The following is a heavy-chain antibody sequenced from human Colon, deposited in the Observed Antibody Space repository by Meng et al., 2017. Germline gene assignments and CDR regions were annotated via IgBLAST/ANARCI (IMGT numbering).Heavy chain of an antibody. D-gene: IGHD5-12*01. CDR3: ARDSGYDKNWFDP. V-gene: IGHV4-61*01. Sequence: QVSRQDAGPGLVRPSETLSLTCPVSGGSVISNSYYWSWIRQPPGKGLEWIGFIYYSGSTNYNPSLKSRVTISVDTSKNQFSLKVSSVTAADTAVYYCARDSGYDKNWFDPWGQGTLVTVSS. J-gene: IGHJ5*02. CDR2: IYYSGST. CDR1: GGSVISNSYY.